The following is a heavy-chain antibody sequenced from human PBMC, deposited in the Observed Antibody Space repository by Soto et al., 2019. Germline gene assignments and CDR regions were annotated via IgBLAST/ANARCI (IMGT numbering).Heavy chain of an antibody. CDR3: ARRTMVRGVIITDYYYYGMDV. D-gene: IGHD3-10*01. Sequence: QVQLVQSGAEVKKPGSSVKVSCKASGGTFSSYAISWVRQAPGQGLEWMGGIIPIFGTANYAQKFQGRVTITADESTSTAYMELSSLRSEDTAVYYCARRTMVRGVIITDYYYYGMDVWGHGTTVTVSS. CDR1: GGTFSSYA. J-gene: IGHJ6*02. V-gene: IGHV1-69*01. CDR2: IIPIFGTA.